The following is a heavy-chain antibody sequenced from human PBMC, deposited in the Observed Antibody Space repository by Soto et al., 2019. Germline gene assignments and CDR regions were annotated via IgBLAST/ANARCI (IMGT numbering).Heavy chain of an antibody. CDR2: ISYDGSNK. J-gene: IGHJ6*02. V-gene: IGHV3-30*18. CDR1: GFTFSSYG. Sequence: GSLRLSCAASGFTFSSYGMHWVRQAPGKGLEWVAVISYDGSNKYYADSVKGRFTISRDNSKNTLYLQMNSLRAEDTAVYYCAKAQINSLMDVWGQGTTVTVSS. CDR3: AKAQINSLMDV. D-gene: IGHD5-18*01.